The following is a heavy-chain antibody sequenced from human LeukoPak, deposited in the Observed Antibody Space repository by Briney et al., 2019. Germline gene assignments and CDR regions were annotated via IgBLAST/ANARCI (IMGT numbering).Heavy chain of an antibody. CDR3: ARVEAVGNCSGGSCYIDC. J-gene: IGHJ4*02. Sequence: SETLSLTCTVSGGSISSYYWSWIRQPAGKGLEWIGRIYTSGSTNYKPSLKSRVTISVDTSKKQFSLKLSSVTAADTAVYYCARVEAVGNCSGGSCYIDCWGQGTLVTVSS. D-gene: IGHD2-15*01. V-gene: IGHV4-4*07. CDR2: IYTSGST. CDR1: GGSISSYY.